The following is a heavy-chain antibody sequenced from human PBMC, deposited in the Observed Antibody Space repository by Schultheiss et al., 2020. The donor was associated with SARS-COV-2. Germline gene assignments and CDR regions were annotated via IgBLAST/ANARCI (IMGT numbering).Heavy chain of an antibody. J-gene: IGHJ4*02. CDR2: ISSSATYT. D-gene: IGHD3-10*01. CDR1: GFTFTSYS. CDR3: ARVRSSGNYLPDY. Sequence: GGSLRLSCVASGFTFTSYSMNWVRQAPGKGLEWVSSISSSATYTYYADSVKGRFTISRDIAKNSLYLQMNSLRAEDTSVYYCARVRSSGNYLPDYWGQGTLVTVSS. V-gene: IGHV3-21*01.